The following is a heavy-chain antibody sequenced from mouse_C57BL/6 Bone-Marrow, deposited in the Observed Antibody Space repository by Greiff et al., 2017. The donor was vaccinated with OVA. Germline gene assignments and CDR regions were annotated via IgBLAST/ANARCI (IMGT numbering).Heavy chain of an antibody. CDR2: IYPRSGNT. Sequence: VQLQQSGAELARPGASVKLSCKASGYTFTSYGISWVKQRTGQGLEWIGEIYPRSGNTYYNEKFKGKATLTADKSSSTAYMELRSLTSEDSAVYFCARSPYYRGDTLFDYWGQGTTLTVSS. D-gene: IGHD2-14*01. V-gene: IGHV1-81*01. CDR3: ARSPYYRGDTLFDY. CDR1: GYTFTSYG. J-gene: IGHJ2*01.